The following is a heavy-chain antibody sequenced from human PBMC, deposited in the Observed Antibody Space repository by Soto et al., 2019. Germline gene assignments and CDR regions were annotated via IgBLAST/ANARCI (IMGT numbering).Heavy chain of an antibody. CDR1: GYTFINFG. Sequence: VQLVQSGAEVKEPGASVKVTCKASGYTFINFGITWVRQAPGQGLEWVGWISTAKGFTTHGEKFQGRVTMTTDTDTNTAYMELKSLNSDDTAVYYCSRDRDCGTGGTGHPEWYFDYWGRGTLVTVSS. J-gene: IGHJ2*01. V-gene: IGHV1-18*01. CDR2: ISTAKGFT. D-gene: IGHD2-8*02. CDR3: SRDRDCGTGGTGHPEWYFDY.